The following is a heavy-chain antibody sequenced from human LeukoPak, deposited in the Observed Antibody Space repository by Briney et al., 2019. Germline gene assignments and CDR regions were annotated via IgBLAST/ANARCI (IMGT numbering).Heavy chain of an antibody. CDR2: IYPADSDT. D-gene: IGHD5-24*01. CDR1: GYNLTSLR. V-gene: IGHV5-51*01. Sequence: GESLKIFWGGSGYNLTSLRIGWVRPMPREGLELIVIIYPADSDTIYSPSFQGQVTISADKSISTAYLQWSSLKASDTAMYYCFTGYNLYYFDSWGQGTLVTVSS. J-gene: IGHJ4*02. CDR3: FTGYNLYYFDS.